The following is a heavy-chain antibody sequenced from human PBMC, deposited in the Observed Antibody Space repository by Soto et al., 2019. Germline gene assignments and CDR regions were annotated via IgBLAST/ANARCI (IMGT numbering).Heavy chain of an antibody. V-gene: IGHV1-3*01. CDR3: ARVPPWGNSAGDYYIQHYDS. CDR2: INGGSGNT. CDR1: GFTFTSYA. J-gene: IGHJ4*02. D-gene: IGHD3-22*01. Sequence: ASVKVSCKSSGFTFTSYAIHCRRQAPGQRPQWMGWINGGSGNTKYSQDFQGRVTFTRDTFATTAYLELSSLRSEDTAVYYCARVPPWGNSAGDYYIQHYDSWGQGTPVTVSS.